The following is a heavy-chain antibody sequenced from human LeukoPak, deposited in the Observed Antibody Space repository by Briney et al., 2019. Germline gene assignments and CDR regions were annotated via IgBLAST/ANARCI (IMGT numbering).Heavy chain of an antibody. CDR3: ARGVGYYGSGSYYLDY. CDR1: GFTFSSYS. V-gene: IGHV3-48*01. J-gene: IGHJ4*02. CDR2: INTRSSTI. Sequence: QPGGSLRLSCAASGFTFSSYSMNWVRQAPGKGLEWVSYINTRSSTIYYADSVKGRFTISRDNAKNSLYLQMNSLRAEDTAVYYCARGVGYYGSGSYYLDYWGQGTLVTVST. D-gene: IGHD3-10*01.